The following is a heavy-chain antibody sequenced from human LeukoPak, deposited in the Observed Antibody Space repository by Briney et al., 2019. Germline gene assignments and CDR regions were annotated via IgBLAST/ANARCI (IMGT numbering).Heavy chain of an antibody. Sequence: PGGSLRLSRAASGFTFSSYWMSWVRQAPGKGLEWVANIKQDGSEKYYVDSVKGRFTISRDNAKNSLYLQMNSLRAEDTAVYYCARDRGLVVVPADYYMDVWGKGTTVIVSS. CDR3: ARDRGLVVVPADYYMDV. CDR2: IKQDGSEK. D-gene: IGHD2-2*01. V-gene: IGHV3-7*03. J-gene: IGHJ6*03. CDR1: GFTFSSYW.